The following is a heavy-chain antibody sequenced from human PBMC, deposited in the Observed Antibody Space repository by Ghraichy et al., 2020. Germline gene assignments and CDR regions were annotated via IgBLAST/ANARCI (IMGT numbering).Heavy chain of an antibody. CDR3: VKGGWGTVLDF. CDR2: ISGSGDDT. J-gene: IGHJ4*02. D-gene: IGHD7-27*01. CDR1: GFTFSSYA. V-gene: IGHV3-23*01. Sequence: GGSLSLSCAASGFTFSSYAMNWVRQAPGKGLEWVSTISGSGDDTYYADSVKGRFTISRDNSKDTLYLQMNSLRAEDTAVHFCVKGGWGTVLDFWGQGTLVTVSP.